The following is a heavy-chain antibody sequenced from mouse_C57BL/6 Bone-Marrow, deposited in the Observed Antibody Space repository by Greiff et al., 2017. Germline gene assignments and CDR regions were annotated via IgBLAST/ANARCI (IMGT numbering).Heavy chain of an antibody. CDR1: GYTFTSYW. D-gene: IGHD1-1*01. J-gene: IGHJ4*01. CDR2: IDPSDSET. V-gene: IGHV1-52*01. CDR3: ARRGSSFPYAMDY. Sequence: QVQLQQSGAELVRPGSSVKLSCKASGYTFTSYWMHWVKQRPIQGLEWIGNIDPSDSETHYNQKFKDKATLTVDKSSSTAYMQLSSLTSEDSAVYYCARRGSSFPYAMDYWGQGTSVTVSS.